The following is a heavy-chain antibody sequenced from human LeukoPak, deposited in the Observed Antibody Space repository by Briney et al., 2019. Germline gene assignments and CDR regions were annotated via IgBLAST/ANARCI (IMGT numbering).Heavy chain of an antibody. J-gene: IGHJ6*02. V-gene: IGHV3-30*03. CDR3: ARALWSGPVYYGMDV. Sequence: PGGSLRVSCEVSEFTFSNYVMHWVRQAPGKGLEWMALISKDGTNKKYAESMKGRFTISRDNAKNSLYLQMNSLRAEDTAVYYCARALWSGPVYYGMDVWGQGTTVTVSS. CDR2: ISKDGTNK. CDR1: EFTFSNYV. D-gene: IGHD3-10*01.